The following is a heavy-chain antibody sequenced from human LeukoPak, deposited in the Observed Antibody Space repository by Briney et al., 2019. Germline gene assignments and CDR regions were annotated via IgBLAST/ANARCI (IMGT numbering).Heavy chain of an antibody. V-gene: IGHV3-23*01. CDR1: GFTFDDYG. CDR3: AKSGLNRVDY. Sequence: GGSLRLSCAASGFTFDDYGMSWVRQAPGKGLEWVSTISGGAGSTYYAVSVKGRFTISRDNSKNTVYLQMNSLRAEDTAVYYCAKSGLNRVDYWGQGTRVTVSS. J-gene: IGHJ4*02. CDR2: ISGGAGST. D-gene: IGHD2-15*01.